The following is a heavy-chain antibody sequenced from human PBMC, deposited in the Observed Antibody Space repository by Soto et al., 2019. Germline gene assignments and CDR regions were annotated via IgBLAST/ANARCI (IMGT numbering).Heavy chain of an antibody. CDR1: GFTFSSYG. Sequence: QVQLVESGGGVVQPGRSLRLSCAASGFTFSSYGMHWVRQAPGKGLEWVAVISYDGSNKYYADSVKGRFTISRDNSKNTLYLQMNSLRAEDTAVYYCAKDQYSSGWYQTQIDYWGQGTLVTVSS. J-gene: IGHJ4*02. V-gene: IGHV3-30*18. D-gene: IGHD6-19*01. CDR2: ISYDGSNK. CDR3: AKDQYSSGWYQTQIDY.